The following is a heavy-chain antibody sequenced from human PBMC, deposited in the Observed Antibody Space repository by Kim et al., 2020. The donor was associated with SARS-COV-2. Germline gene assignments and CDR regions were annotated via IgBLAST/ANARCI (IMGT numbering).Heavy chain of an antibody. V-gene: IGHV4-39*01. CDR2: IYYSGST. CDR3: ARQGYCSSTSCSNWFDP. J-gene: IGHJ5*02. D-gene: IGHD2-2*01. CDR1: GGSISSSSYY. Sequence: SETLSLTCTVSGGSISSSSYYWGWIRQPPGKGLEWIGSIYYSGSTYYNPSLKSRVTISVDTSKNQFSLKLSSVTAADTAVYYCARQGYCSSTSCSNWFDPWGQGTLVTVSS.